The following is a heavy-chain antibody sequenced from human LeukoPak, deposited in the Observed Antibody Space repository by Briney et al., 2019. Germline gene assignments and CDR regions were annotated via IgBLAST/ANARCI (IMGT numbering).Heavy chain of an antibody. CDR3: ARVGYYYDSSGYYHKDYFDY. V-gene: IGHV1-46*01. CDR1: GYTFTSYY. D-gene: IGHD3-22*01. J-gene: IGHJ4*02. Sequence: ASVRVSCKASGYTFTSYYMHWVRQAPGQGLEWVGIINPSGGSTSYAQKFQGRVTMTRDMSTSTVYMELSSLRSEDTAVYYCARVGYYYDSSGYYHKDYFDYWGQGTLVTVSS. CDR2: INPSGGST.